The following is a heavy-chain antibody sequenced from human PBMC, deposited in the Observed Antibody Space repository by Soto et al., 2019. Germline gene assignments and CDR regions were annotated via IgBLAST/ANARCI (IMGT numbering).Heavy chain of an antibody. CDR1: GFTFSSYG. V-gene: IGHV3-30*18. J-gene: IGHJ4*02. CDR3: AKDERDSSGLYWFDY. Sequence: QVQLVESGGCVVKPGGSLRLSFAASGFTFSSYGRHWGGQAPGKGLGWVAVISYDGRNKYKANSVKGRFTISRDNSKHQLYLQMNSLRAEDTAVYYCAKDERDSSGLYWFDYWGQGTLVTVSS. D-gene: IGHD6-19*01. CDR2: ISYDGRNK.